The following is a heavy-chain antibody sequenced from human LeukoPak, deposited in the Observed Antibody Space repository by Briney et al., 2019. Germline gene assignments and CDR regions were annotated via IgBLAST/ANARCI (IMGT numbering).Heavy chain of an antibody. V-gene: IGHV4-30-2*01. CDR1: GGSISSGGYS. CDR2: IYDSGST. CDR3: ARVDNWFDP. Sequence: SQTLSLTCAVSGGSISSGGYSWSWIRQPPGKGLEWIGYIYDSGSTYYNPSLKSRVTISVDRSKNQFSLKLSSVTAADTAVYYCARVDNWFDPWGQGTLVTVYS. J-gene: IGHJ5*02.